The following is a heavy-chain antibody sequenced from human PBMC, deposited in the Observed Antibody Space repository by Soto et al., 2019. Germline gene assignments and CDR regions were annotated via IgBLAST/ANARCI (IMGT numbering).Heavy chain of an antibody. D-gene: IGHD4-17*01. J-gene: IGHJ4*02. CDR3: VRWTTTGDY. V-gene: IGHV3-74*01. CDR1: GFTPRSYR. Sequence: GGSLRLSFGASGFTPRSYRGARGRQAPGKGLVWVSRISSDGSGTSYADSVRGRFTISRDNAKNTLYLQMNSLRVEDTAVYYCVRWTTTGDYWGQGTLVTVSS. CDR2: ISSDGSGT.